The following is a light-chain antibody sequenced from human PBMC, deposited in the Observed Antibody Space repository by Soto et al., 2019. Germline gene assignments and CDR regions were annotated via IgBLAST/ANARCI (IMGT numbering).Light chain of an antibody. J-gene: IGKJ4*01. CDR3: QQRSNWPTVT. V-gene: IGKV3-11*01. Sequence: EIVLTQSPATLSLSPGERATLSCRASQSVSSYLAWSQQKPGQAPRLLIYDASNRTTGIPARLSGSGSGTDFSLTISSLAPEDFAFYDCQQRSNWPTVTFGGGTKVEIK. CDR2: DAS. CDR1: QSVSSY.